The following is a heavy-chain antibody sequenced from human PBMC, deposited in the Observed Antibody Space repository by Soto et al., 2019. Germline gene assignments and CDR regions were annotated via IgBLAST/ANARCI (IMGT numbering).Heavy chain of an antibody. D-gene: IGHD3-22*01. CDR1: GGSISSGDYY. Sequence: SETLSLTCTVSGGSISSGDYYWSWIRQPPGKGLEWIGYIYYSGSTYYNPSLKSRVTISVDTSKNQFSLKLSSVTAADTAVYYCARGLAVHDSSGYFLPTYYYYGMDVWGQGTTVTVSS. CDR2: IYYSGST. J-gene: IGHJ6*02. CDR3: ARGLAVHDSSGYFLPTYYYYGMDV. V-gene: IGHV4-30-4*01.